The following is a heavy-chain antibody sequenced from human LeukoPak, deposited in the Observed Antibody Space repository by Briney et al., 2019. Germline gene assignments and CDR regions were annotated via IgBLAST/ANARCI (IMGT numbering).Heavy chain of an antibody. CDR1: GGTFSSYA. Sequence: ASVKVSCKASGGTFSSYAISWVRQAPGQGLEWMGGIIPIFGTANYAQKFQGRVTITADDSTSTAYMELSSLRSEDTAVYYCARSPRYCSSTSCYNAFDIWGQGTMVTVSS. D-gene: IGHD2-2*02. CDR3: ARSPRYCSSTSCYNAFDI. CDR2: IIPIFGTA. J-gene: IGHJ3*02. V-gene: IGHV1-69*13.